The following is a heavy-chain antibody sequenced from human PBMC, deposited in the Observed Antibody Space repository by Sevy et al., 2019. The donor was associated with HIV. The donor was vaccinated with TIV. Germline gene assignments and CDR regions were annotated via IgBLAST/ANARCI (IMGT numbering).Heavy chain of an antibody. V-gene: IGHV4-39*01. CDR2: IYYSGST. Sequence: SETLSLTCTVSGGSISSSSYYWGWIRQPPGKGLEWIGSIYYSGSTYYNPSLKSRVTISVDASKNQFSLKLSSVTAADTAVYYCATTHHYDFWRGYYRPESFDYWGQGTLVTVSS. CDR1: GGSISSSSYY. D-gene: IGHD3-3*01. J-gene: IGHJ4*02. CDR3: ATTHHYDFWRGYYRPESFDY.